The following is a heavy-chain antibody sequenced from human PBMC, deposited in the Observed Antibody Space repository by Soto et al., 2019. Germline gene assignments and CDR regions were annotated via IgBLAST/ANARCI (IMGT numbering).Heavy chain of an antibody. CDR2: ISGSGGST. CDR3: AKDPRSVVERSVYGMDV. D-gene: IGHD2-21*01. Sequence: EVQVLESGGGLVQSGGSLRLSCAASGFTFNTYGMSWVRQAPGEGLEWVSAISGSGGSTYYADSVKGRFTISRDKSKNTLYLQMNSLRAEDTAVYYCAKDPRSVVERSVYGMDVWGQGTTVTVSS. J-gene: IGHJ6*01. CDR1: GFTFNTYG. V-gene: IGHV3-23*01.